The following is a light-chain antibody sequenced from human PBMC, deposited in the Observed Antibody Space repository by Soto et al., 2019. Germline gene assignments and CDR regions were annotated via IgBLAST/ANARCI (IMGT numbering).Light chain of an antibody. CDR2: ESS. Sequence: PGERATLSCRASQSVYSNLAWYQQKPGQTPRLLIYESSTRATGIPARFSGGGSGTEFTLTISSLQSEDFADYFCQQYKSWPLTFGGGTKVEIK. CDR3: QQYKSWPLT. CDR1: QSVYSN. V-gene: IGKV3-15*01. J-gene: IGKJ4*01.